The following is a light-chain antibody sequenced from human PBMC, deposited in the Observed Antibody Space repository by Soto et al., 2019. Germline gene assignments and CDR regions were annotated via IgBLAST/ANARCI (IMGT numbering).Light chain of an antibody. CDR2: GAS. V-gene: IGKV3-20*01. CDR1: ESVSSNY. CDR3: QQYGNSPWT. Sequence: EIVLTQSPGTLSLFPGERATLSCRDSESVSSNYLAWYQQKPGQAPRLLIYGASIRATGIPDRFSGSGSGTYFTRTISRLEPEDSAVYYRQQYGNSPWTFVQGTKGEIK. J-gene: IGKJ1*01.